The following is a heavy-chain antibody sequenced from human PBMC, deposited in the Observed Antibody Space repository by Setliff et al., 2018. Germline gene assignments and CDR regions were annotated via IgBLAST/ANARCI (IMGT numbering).Heavy chain of an antibody. Sequence: PSETLSLTCTVSGASISDFYWTWIRQPAGKELEWIGRVSASGSTTYNPSLKSRVTMSIDTSTNQISLNLTSVTAADTAMYYCARGRMRGSCSGPSCTYDPFDIWGQGTPVTVSS. V-gene: IGHV4-4*07. CDR2: VSASGST. CDR3: ARGRMRGSCSGPSCTYDPFDI. CDR1: GASISDFY. D-gene: IGHD2-2*01. J-gene: IGHJ3*02.